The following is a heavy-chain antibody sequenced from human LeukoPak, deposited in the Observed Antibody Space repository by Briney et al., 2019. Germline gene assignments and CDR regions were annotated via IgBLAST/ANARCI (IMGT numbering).Heavy chain of an antibody. V-gene: IGHV4-4*07. CDR3: ASKVGDY. J-gene: IGHJ4*02. CDR2: IYSSGST. CDR1: GASISSFH. Sequence: SETLSLTCAVSGASISSFHWTWFRQPAGRGLEWIGLIYSSGSTLYNPSLQSRVAMSVDMTKNQLSLKLTSVTAADAATYYCASKVGDYWHQGTLIIFS. D-gene: IGHD3-10*01.